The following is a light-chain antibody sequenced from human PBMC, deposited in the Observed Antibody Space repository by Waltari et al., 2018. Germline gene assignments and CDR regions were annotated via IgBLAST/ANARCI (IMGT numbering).Light chain of an antibody. V-gene: IGKV1-9*01. J-gene: IGKJ4*01. CDR1: QDIDTY. CDR2: AAS. CDR3: QQLHTYPLT. Sequence: DIQLTQSPSFLSASVGRRVTVTCRASQDIDTYLAWYQKKPGKAPHLLIYAASSLHTGVPSRFSAGGSGTLFTLTINRLQPEDFATYYCQQLHTYPLTFGGGTEVEL.